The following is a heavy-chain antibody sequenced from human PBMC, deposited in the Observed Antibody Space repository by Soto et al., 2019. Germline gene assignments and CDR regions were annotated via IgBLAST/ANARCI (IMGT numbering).Heavy chain of an antibody. CDR2: INHSGST. D-gene: IGHD5-18*01. J-gene: IGHJ5*02. Sequence: QVQLQQWGAGLLKPSETLSLTCAVYGGSFSGYYWSWIRQPPGKGLEWIGEINHSGSTNYNPSLKSRVTISVDTSKNQFSLKLSSVTAADTAVYYCARGTAMVTSWFDPWGQGTLVTVSS. V-gene: IGHV4-34*01. CDR3: ARGTAMVTSWFDP. CDR1: GGSFSGYY.